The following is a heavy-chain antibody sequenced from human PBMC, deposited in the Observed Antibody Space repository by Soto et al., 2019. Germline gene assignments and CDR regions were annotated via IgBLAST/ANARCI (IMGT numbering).Heavy chain of an antibody. J-gene: IGHJ4*02. V-gene: IGHV3-7*03. CDR2: IKPAGTEK. D-gene: IGHD6-19*01. CDR1: GFTFSNFW. Sequence: EVQLVESGGNLVQPGGSLRLSCEASGFTFSNFWMTWVRQAPGKGLEWVANIKPAGTEKYYVDSVKGRFTISRDNGKNSLYLQMNSLRAEDSAVYYCARRLPTSGWYFAYWGQGTLVTVSS. CDR3: ARRLPTSGWYFAY.